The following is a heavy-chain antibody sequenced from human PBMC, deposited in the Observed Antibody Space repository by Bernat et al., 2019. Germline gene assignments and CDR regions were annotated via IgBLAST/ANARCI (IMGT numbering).Heavy chain of an antibody. CDR3: AGPLGEFSLLNY. Sequence: EVQLVESGGGLVQPGGSLRLSRAASGFTFSTYSMNWVRQAPGKGLEWVSYIGSSDTTIYYAESVKSRFTITRDNAKNSLYLQMNSLRDEDTAVYYCAGPLGEFSLLNYWGQGILVTVSS. D-gene: IGHD3-16*02. CDR1: GFTFSTYS. J-gene: IGHJ4*02. CDR2: IGSSDTTI. V-gene: IGHV3-48*02.